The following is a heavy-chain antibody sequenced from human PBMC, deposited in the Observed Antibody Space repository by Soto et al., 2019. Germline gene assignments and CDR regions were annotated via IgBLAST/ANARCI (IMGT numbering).Heavy chain of an antibody. CDR1: GYTFTSYG. J-gene: IGHJ3*02. V-gene: IGHV1-18*01. CDR3: ARTTRGTFDI. Sequence: QVQLVQSGAEVKEPGASVKVYCKTSGYTFTSYGISWLRQAPGQGLEWMGWISDYNGNTNYAQKLQGRVTMTSDTSTTTAYMELRSLRSDDTAVYYCARTTRGTFDIWGQGTMVTVSS. D-gene: IGHD1-26*01. CDR2: ISDYNGNT.